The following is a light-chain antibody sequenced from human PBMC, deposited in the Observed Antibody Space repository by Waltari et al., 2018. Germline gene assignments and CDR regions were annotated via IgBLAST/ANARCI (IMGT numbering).Light chain of an antibody. CDR2: GTL. CDR3: QQYDYWPWT. J-gene: IGKJ1*01. CDR1: QNLRST. Sequence: EIVLTQSPATLSLSPGESDTLSCRASQNLRSTFAWFQQKPGQPPRLLIYGTLTKAAGIPARFSGSGSGTDFSLTSRRLQPGDFATYCWQQYDYWPWTFGQGTRVE. V-gene: IGKV3D-15*01.